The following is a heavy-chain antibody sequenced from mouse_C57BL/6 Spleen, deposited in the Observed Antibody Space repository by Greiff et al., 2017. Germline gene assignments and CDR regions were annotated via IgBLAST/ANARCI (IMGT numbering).Heavy chain of an antibody. V-gene: IGHV1-63*01. Sequence: QVQLQQSGAELVRPGTSVKMSCKASGYTFTNYWIGWAKQRPGHCLEWIGDIYPGGGYTNYNETFQGKATLNADKSPITAYMQFSSLTSEDSASDYCARGGSGSVKEAMDYWGQRTSVTVSS. CDR1: GYTFTNYW. J-gene: IGHJ4*01. CDR2: IYPGGGYT. D-gene: IGHD3-2*02. CDR3: ARGGSGSVKEAMDY.